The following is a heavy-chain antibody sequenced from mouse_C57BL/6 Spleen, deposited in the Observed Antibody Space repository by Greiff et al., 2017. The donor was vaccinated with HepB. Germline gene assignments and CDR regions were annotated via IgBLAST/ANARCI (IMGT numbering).Heavy chain of an antibody. V-gene: IGHV1-53*01. CDR2: INPSNGGT. Sequence: QVQLKQPGTELVKPGASVKLSCKASGYTFTSYWMHWVKQRPGQGLEWIGNINPSNGGTNYNEKFKSKATLTVDKSSSTAYMQLSSLTSEDSAVYYCARSEGYGSRIFDYWGQGTTLTVSS. CDR1: GYTFTSYW. CDR3: ARSEGYGSRIFDY. D-gene: IGHD1-1*01. J-gene: IGHJ2*01.